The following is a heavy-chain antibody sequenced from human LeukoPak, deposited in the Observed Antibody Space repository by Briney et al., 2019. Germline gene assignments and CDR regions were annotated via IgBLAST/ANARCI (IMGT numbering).Heavy chain of an antibody. Sequence: SQTLSLTCTVSGGSISSGGYYWSWIRQHPGKGLEWIGYIYSSGSTFYNPSLKSQVTRSVDTSRNQFSLKLNSVTAADTAVYYCVARGNSGYYDASWGPGTLVTVSS. CDR3: VARGNSGYYDAS. CDR1: GGSISSGGYY. D-gene: IGHD3-22*01. CDR2: IYSSGST. V-gene: IGHV4-31*01. J-gene: IGHJ4*02.